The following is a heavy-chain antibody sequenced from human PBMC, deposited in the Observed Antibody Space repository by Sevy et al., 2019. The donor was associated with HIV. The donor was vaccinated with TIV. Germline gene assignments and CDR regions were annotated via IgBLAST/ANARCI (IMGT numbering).Heavy chain of an antibody. J-gene: IGHJ4*02. D-gene: IGHD1-26*01. Sequence: GGSLRLSCAASGFTFSSYAMHWVRQAPGKGLEWVGFIWHDGSQKYYADSVRGRFTFSRDNSKNTLFLQVSSLRAEDPAVYYCARGRVGATTSYYFDYWGQGTLVTVSS. CDR3: ARGRVGATTSYYFDY. V-gene: IGHV3-33*01. CDR2: IWHDGSQK. CDR1: GFTFSSYA.